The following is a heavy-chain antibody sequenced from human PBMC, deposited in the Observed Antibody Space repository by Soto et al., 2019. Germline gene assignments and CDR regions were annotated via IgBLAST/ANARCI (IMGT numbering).Heavy chain of an antibody. CDR1: GFTFSSYG. D-gene: IGHD2-15*01. CDR2: IWYDGSNK. Sequence: QVQLVESGGGVVQPGRSLRLSCAASGFTFSSYGMHWVRQAPGKGLEWVAVIWYDGSNKYYADSVKGRFTISRDNSKNTLYLQMNSLRGEDTAVYYCARGRVVSPFDYWGQGTLVTVSS. V-gene: IGHV3-33*01. J-gene: IGHJ4*02. CDR3: ARGRVVSPFDY.